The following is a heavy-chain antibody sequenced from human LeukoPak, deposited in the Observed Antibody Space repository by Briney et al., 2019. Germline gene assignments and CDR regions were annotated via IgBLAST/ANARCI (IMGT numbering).Heavy chain of an antibody. CDR1: GYTFTSYD. CDR3: ARGPRSGDLSLGYWFDP. D-gene: IGHD3-10*02. CDR2: MNPNSGNK. J-gene: IGHJ5*02. Sequence: ASVKVSCKASGYTFTSYDINWVRQATAQGLEWMGWMNPNSGNKGYAQNFQGRLTMTRNTSISTVYMKLSSLRSEDTAVYYCARGPRSGDLSLGYWFDPWGQGTLVSVSS. V-gene: IGHV1-8*01.